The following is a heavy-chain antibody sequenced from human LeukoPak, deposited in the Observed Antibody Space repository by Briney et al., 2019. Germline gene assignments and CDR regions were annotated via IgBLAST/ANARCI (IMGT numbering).Heavy chain of an antibody. CDR3: AKDVRSIFGVNWFDP. CDR1: GFTFSSYA. CDR2: ISGSGGST. D-gene: IGHD3-3*01. Sequence: GGSLRLSCAASGFTFSSYAMSWVRQAPGKGLEWVSAISGSGGSTYYADSVKGRFTISRGNSKNTLYLQMNGLRAEDTAVYYCAKDVRSIFGVNWFDPWGQGTLVTVSS. V-gene: IGHV3-23*01. J-gene: IGHJ5*02.